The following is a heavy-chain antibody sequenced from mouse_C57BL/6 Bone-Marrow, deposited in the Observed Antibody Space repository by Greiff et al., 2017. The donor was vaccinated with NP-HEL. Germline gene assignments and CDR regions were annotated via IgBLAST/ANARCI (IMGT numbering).Heavy chain of an antibody. D-gene: IGHD2-5*01. CDR3: TNSNYWYFDV. V-gene: IGHV14-4*01. CDR2: IDPENGDT. CDR1: GFNIKDDY. Sequence: VQLQQSGAELVRPGASVKLSCTASGFNIKDDYMHWVKQRPEQGLEWIGWIDPENGDTEYASKFQGKATITADTSSNTAYLQLSSLTSEDTAVYYCTNSNYWYFDVWGTGTTVTVSS. J-gene: IGHJ1*03.